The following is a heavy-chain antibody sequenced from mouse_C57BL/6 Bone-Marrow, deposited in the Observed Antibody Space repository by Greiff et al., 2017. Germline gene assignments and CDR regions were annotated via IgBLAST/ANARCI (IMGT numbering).Heavy chain of an antibody. CDR1: GYTFTSYG. Sequence: QVQLKESGAELARPGASVKLSCKASGYTFTSYGISWVKQRTGQGLEWIGEIYPRSGNTYYNEKFKGKATLTADKSSSTAYMELRSLTSEDSAVYFCARKGSYGSWFAYWGQGTLVTVSA. D-gene: IGHD2-2*01. J-gene: IGHJ3*01. V-gene: IGHV1-81*01. CDR3: ARKGSYGSWFAY. CDR2: IYPRSGNT.